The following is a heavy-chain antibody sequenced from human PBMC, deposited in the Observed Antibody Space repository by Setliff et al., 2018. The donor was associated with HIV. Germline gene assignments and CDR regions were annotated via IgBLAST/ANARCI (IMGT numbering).Heavy chain of an antibody. Sequence: PGGSLRLSCAASGFTFSSYSMNWVRQAPGKGLEWVAYIRHDGTNEDYADSVQGRFTISRDNAQNTLYLHLNSLKPEDTAVYYGSYDASGYYGYDMWGQGTMVTVSS. CDR2: IRHDGTNE. J-gene: IGHJ3*02. CDR3: SYDASGYYGYDM. CDR1: GFTFSSYS. D-gene: IGHD3-22*01. V-gene: IGHV3-30*02.